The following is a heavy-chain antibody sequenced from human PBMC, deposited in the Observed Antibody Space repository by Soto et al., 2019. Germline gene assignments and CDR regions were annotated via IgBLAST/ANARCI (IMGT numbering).Heavy chain of an antibody. V-gene: IGHV3-33*01. CDR1: GFTFSNYG. D-gene: IGHD3-9*01. Sequence: PGGSLRLSCAASGFTFSNYGMHWVRQAPGKGLEWVAVIWYDGTNTYYADSVKGRFTISRDNSKNTLYLQMNSLRAEDTAVYYCAHFDWFIDYWGQGTLVTVSS. CDR2: IWYDGTNT. J-gene: IGHJ4*02. CDR3: AHFDWFIDY.